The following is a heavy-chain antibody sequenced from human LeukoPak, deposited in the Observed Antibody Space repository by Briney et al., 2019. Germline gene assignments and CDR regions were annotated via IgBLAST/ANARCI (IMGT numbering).Heavy chain of an antibody. J-gene: IGHJ6*03. D-gene: IGHD2/OR15-2a*01. V-gene: IGHV4-34*01. CDR2: INHSGST. Sequence: SETLSLTCAVYGGSFSGYYWSWIRQPPGKGLEWIGEINHSGSTNYNPSLKSRVTISVDTSKNQFSLKLSSVTAADTAVYYCARETVSTDYYYYYYMDVWGKGTTVTISS. CDR1: GGSFSGYY. CDR3: ARETVSTDYYYYYYMDV.